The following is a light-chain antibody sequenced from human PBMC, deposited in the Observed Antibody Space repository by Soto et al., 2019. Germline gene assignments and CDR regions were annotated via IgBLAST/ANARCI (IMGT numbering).Light chain of an antibody. J-gene: IGKJ4*01. Sequence: EIVLTQSPATLSLSPVERATLSCRASQSVGSALAWYQQKPGQAPSLLIYEASDRATGIPARFSGSGSGTDFTLTISSLEPEDFAVYYCQQGTSWPLTFGGGTKVEIK. CDR3: QQGTSWPLT. V-gene: IGKV3-11*01. CDR2: EAS. CDR1: QSVGSA.